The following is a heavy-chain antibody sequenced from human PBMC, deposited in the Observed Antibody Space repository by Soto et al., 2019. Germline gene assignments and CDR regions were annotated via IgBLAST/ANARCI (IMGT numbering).Heavy chain of an antibody. CDR2: IGTAGDT. CDR3: AREGTSFWPYDSSGCRRFDY. J-gene: IGHJ4*02. Sequence: GGSLRLSCAASGFTFSSYDMHWVRQATGKGLEWVSAIGTAGDTYYPGSVKGRFTISRENAKNSLYLQMNSLRAGDTAVYYCAREGTSFWPYDSSGCRRFDYWGQGTLVTVSS. D-gene: IGHD3-22*01. CDR1: GFTFSSYD. V-gene: IGHV3-13*01.